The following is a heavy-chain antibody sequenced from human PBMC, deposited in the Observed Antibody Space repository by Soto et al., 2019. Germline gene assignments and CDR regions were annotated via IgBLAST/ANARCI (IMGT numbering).Heavy chain of an antibody. CDR3: ARLPFPWGWFDP. Sequence: QVQLVESGGGLVKPGGSLRLSCAASGIVFSDYMSWVRQAPGKGLEWLSYISGSGRTIYSADSVKGRFTLSRDNATTSLYLQMNNVRTEDTAVYYCARLPFPWGWFDPWGQGTLVTVSS. D-gene: IGHD3-16*01. CDR2: ISGSGRTI. V-gene: IGHV3-11*01. CDR1: GIVFSDY. J-gene: IGHJ5*02.